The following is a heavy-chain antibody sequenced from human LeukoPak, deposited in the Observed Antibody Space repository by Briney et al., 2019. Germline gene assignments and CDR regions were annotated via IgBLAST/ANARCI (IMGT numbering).Heavy chain of an antibody. CDR1: GFTFSSYS. V-gene: IGHV3-66*01. CDR3: ARAAGSALYYNYGMDV. D-gene: IGHD1-26*01. CDR2: IYSGAT. J-gene: IGHJ6*02. Sequence: GGSLRLSCAASGFTFSSYSMNWVRQAPGKGLEWVSLIYSGATHYADSVKGRFTISRDNSKNTLYLQMNSLRVEDTAVYYCARAAGSALYYNYGMDVWGQGTTVTVSS.